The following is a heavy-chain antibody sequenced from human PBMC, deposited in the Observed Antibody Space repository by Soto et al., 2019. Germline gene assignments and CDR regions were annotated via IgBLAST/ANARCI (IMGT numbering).Heavy chain of an antibody. V-gene: IGHV1-2*04. CDR2: INPNSGGT. J-gene: IGHJ4*02. Sequence: GASVKVSCKASGYTFTGYYMHWVRQAPGQGLEWMGWINPNSGGTNYAQKFQGWVTMTRDTSISTAYMELSRLRSDDTAVYYCARDDHDFWSGYYSLWGQGTLVTVSS. CDR1: GYTFTGYY. CDR3: ARDDHDFWSGYYSL. D-gene: IGHD3-3*01.